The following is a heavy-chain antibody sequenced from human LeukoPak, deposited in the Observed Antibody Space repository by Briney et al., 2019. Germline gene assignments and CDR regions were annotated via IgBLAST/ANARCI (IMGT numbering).Heavy chain of an antibody. V-gene: IGHV4-30-2*01. Sequence: PSQTLSLTCTVSGGSSRSGGYYWSWIRQPPGKGLEWIGYIYHSGSTYYNPSLKSRVTISVDRSKNQFSLKLTSVTAADTAVYFCARLSGHYFDYWGQGTLVTVSS. J-gene: IGHJ4*02. CDR1: GGSSRSGGYY. CDR3: ARLSGHYFDY. D-gene: IGHD3-10*01. CDR2: IYHSGST.